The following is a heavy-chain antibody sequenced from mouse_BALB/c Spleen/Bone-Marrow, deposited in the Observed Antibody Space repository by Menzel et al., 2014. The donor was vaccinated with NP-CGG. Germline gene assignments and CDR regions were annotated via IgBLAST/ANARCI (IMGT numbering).Heavy chain of an antibody. D-gene: IGHD4-1*01. CDR1: GYTFTDYY. J-gene: IGHJ2*01. CDR3: SRNCFFDY. V-gene: IGHV1-84*02. CDR2: IYPGSGNS. Sequence: QVQLQQSGPELVKPGASVKISCKASGYTFTDYYVNWVKQKPGQVLEWIGWIYPGSGNSKYNEKFKGKATWTVDTSSSTAYMQLSSLTSEDTAVYFCSRNCFFDYWGQGTTLTVSS.